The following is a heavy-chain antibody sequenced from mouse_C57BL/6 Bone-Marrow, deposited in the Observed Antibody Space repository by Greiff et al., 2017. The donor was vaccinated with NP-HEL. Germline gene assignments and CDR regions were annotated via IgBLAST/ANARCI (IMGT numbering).Heavy chain of an antibody. J-gene: IGHJ3*01. V-gene: IGHV1-81*01. CDR1: GYTFTSYG. CDR2: IYPRRGNT. D-gene: IGHD2-2*01. CDR3: ARSGYDGFAY. Sequence: QVQLQQSGAELARPGASVKLSCKASGYTFTSYGISWVKQRTGQGLECIGEIYPRRGNTYYNEKFKGKATLTADKSSSTAYIELRRLTSAASAVFYGARSGYDGFAYWGQGTLVTVSA.